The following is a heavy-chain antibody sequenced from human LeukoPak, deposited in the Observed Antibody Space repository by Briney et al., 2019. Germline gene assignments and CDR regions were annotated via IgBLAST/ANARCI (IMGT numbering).Heavy chain of an antibody. J-gene: IGHJ4*02. CDR3: AGGGSLTEFDY. V-gene: IGHV3-43*01. CDR2: ISWDGGST. Sequence: AGGSLRLSCAASGFTFDDYTMHWVRQAPGKGLEWVSLISWDGGSTYYADSVKGRFTISRDNSKNSLYLQMNSLRTEDTALYYCAGGGSLTEFDYWGQGTPVTVSS. CDR1: GFTFDDYT. D-gene: IGHD5-12*01.